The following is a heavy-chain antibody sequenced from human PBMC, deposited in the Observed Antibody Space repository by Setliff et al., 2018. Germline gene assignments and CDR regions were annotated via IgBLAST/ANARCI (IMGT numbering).Heavy chain of an antibody. CDR3: ARHVGTRSRGYNYYYYFMDV. J-gene: IGHJ6*03. CDR1: GGSFSGYH. CDR2: ISHSGDP. Sequence: ETLSLTCAVYGGSFSGYHWSWIRQPPGKGLEWIGEISHSGDPNYNPSLKSRVTISLDTSKNQFSLKLTSVTAADTAVYYCARHVGTRSRGYNYYYYFMDVWGKGTTVTVSS. D-gene: IGHD3-10*01. V-gene: IGHV4-34*01.